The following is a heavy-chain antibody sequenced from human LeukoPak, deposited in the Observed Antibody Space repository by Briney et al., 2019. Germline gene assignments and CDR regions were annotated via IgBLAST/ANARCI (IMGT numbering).Heavy chain of an antibody. CDR1: GGSISSSSYY. CDR3: ARVSVVTPDFDY. CDR2: IYYSGST. J-gene: IGHJ4*02. V-gene: IGHV4-39*07. D-gene: IGHD4-23*01. Sequence: SETLSLTCTVSGGSISSSSYYWGWIRQPPGKGLEWIGSIYYSGSTYYNPSLKSRVTISVDTSKNQFSLKLSSVTAADTAVYYCARVSVVTPDFDYWGQGSLVTVSS.